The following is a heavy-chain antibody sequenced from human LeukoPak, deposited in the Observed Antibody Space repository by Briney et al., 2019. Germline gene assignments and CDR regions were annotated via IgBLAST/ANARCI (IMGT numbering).Heavy chain of an antibody. CDR1: GGTFSSYA. D-gene: IGHD2-15*01. CDR2: IIPIFGTA. J-gene: IGHJ4*02. CDR3: AGLGYCSGGSCSDFDY. V-gene: IGHV1-69*13. Sequence: SVKVSCKASGGTFSSYAISWVRQAPGQGLEWMGGIIPIFGTANYAQKFQGRVTITADESTSTAYMELSSLRSEDTAVYYCAGLGYCSGGSCSDFDYWGQGTLVTVSS.